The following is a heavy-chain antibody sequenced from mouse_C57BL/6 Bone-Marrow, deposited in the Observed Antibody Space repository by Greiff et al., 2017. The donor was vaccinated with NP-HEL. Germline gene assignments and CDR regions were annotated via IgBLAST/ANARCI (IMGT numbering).Heavy chain of an antibody. D-gene: IGHD2-4*01. CDR3: SAYDYDEDFDV. J-gene: IGHJ1*03. CDR1: GFSFNTYA. CDR2: IRSKSNNYAT. V-gene: IGHV10-1*01. Sequence: EVKLVESGGGLVQPKGSLKLSCAASGFSFNTYAMNWVRQAPGKGLEWVARIRSKSNNYATYYADSVKDRFTISRDDSESMLYLQMNNLKTEDTAMYYCSAYDYDEDFDVWGTGTTVTVSS.